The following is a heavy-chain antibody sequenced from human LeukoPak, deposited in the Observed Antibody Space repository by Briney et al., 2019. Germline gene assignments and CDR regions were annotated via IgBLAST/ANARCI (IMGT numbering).Heavy chain of an antibody. Sequence: GGSLRLSCAASGFTFSSYAMSWVRQAPGKGLEWVSAISVSGGSTYYADSVKGRFTISRDNSKNTLYLQMNSLRAEDTAVYYCAKGGYDFWSGYYTFGDYWGQGTLVTVSS. CDR1: GFTFSSYA. V-gene: IGHV3-23*01. CDR3: AKGGYDFWSGYYTFGDY. D-gene: IGHD3-3*01. CDR2: ISVSGGST. J-gene: IGHJ4*02.